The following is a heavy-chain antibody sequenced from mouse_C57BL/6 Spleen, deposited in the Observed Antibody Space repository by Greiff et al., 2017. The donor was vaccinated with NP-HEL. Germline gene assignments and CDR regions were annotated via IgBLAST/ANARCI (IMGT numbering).Heavy chain of an antibody. J-gene: IGHJ1*03. CDR1: GYTFTSYW. CDR3: ARSGEKYFDV. CDR2: IHPNSGST. D-gene: IGHD3-1*01. V-gene: IGHV1-64*01. Sequence: QVQLQQSGAELVKPGASVKLSCKASGYTFTSYWMHWVKQRPGQGLEWIGMIHPNSGSTNYNEKFKSKATLTVDKSSSTAYMQLSSLTSEDSAVYYCARSGEKYFDVWGTGTTVTVSS.